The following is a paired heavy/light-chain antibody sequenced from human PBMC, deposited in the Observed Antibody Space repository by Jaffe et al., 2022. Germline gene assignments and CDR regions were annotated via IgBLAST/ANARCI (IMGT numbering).Heavy chain of an antibody. CDR1: GYSISSGYY. D-gene: IGHD3-16*02. CDR2: IYHSGST. J-gene: IGHJ4*02. Sequence: QVQLQESGPGLVKPSETLSLTCAVSGYSISSGYYWGWIRQPPGKGLEWIGSIYHSGSTYYNPSLKSRVTISVDTSKNQFSLKLSSVTAADTAVYYCARLGIMITFGGVIAPGYFDYWGQGTLVTVSS. V-gene: IGHV4-38-2*01. CDR3: ARLGIMITFGGVIAPGYFDY.
Light chain of an antibody. V-gene: IGKV1-39*01. CDR3: QQSYSTLT. CDR1: QSISSY. CDR2: AAS. J-gene: IGKJ2*01. Sequence: DIQMTQSPSSLSASVGDRVTITCRASQSISSYLNWYQQKPGKAPKLLIYAASSLQSGVPSRFSGSGSGTDFTLTISSLQPEDFATYYCQQSYSTLTFGQGTKLEIK.